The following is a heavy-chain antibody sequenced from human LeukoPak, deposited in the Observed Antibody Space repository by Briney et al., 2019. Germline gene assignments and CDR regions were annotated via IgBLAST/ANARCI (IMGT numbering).Heavy chain of an antibody. J-gene: IGHJ6*02. Sequence: SVKVSCKASGGTFSSYAISWLRQAPGQGLEWMGRISPILGIANYAQKFQGRVTITADKSTSTAYMELSSLRSEDTAVYYCARDGGRDGYNVYYYYGMDVWGQGTTVTVSS. CDR2: ISPILGIA. D-gene: IGHD5-24*01. V-gene: IGHV1-69*04. CDR1: GGTFSSYA. CDR3: ARDGGRDGYNVYYYYGMDV.